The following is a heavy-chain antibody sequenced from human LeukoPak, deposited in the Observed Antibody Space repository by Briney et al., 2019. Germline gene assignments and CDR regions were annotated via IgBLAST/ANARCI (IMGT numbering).Heavy chain of an antibody. V-gene: IGHV3-7*01. D-gene: IGHD2-15*01. CDR2: IKQDGSEK. Sequence: PGGSLRLSCAASGFTFSSYWMSWVRQPPGKGLEWVANIKQDGSEKYYVDSVKGRFTISRDNAKNSLYLQMNSLRAEDTAVYYCARARRYLGYCSGGSCYGYFDYWGQGTLVTVSS. J-gene: IGHJ4*02. CDR1: GFTFSSYW. CDR3: ARARRYLGYCSGGSCYGYFDY.